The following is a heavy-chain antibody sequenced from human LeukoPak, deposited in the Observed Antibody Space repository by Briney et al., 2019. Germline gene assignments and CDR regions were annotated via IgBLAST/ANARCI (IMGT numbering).Heavy chain of an antibody. Sequence: GASVKVSCKASGYTFISYGISWVGQAPGQGREWMGWISAYNGDTNYAQSLQGRVTMTTETSTNTAYMELRSLRSDDTALYFCARDKGKWEHWRYFDYWGQGTLVTVSS. CDR2: ISAYNGDT. CDR1: GYTFISYG. CDR3: ARDKGKWEHWRYFDY. D-gene: IGHD1-26*01. J-gene: IGHJ4*02. V-gene: IGHV1-18*01.